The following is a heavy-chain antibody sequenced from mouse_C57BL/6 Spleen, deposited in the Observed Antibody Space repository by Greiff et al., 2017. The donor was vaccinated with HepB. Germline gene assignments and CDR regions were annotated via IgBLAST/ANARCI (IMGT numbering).Heavy chain of an antibody. CDR2: IYPGDGDT. D-gene: IGHD2-3*01. Sequence: QVQLQQSGPELVKPGASVKISCKASGYAFSSSWMNWVKQRPGKGLEWIGRIYPGDGDTNYNGKFKGKATLTADNSSSTAYMQLSSLTSEDSAVYFCAGGDGYFDYWGQGTTLTVSS. J-gene: IGHJ2*01. CDR3: AGGDGYFDY. V-gene: IGHV1-82*01. CDR1: GYAFSSSW.